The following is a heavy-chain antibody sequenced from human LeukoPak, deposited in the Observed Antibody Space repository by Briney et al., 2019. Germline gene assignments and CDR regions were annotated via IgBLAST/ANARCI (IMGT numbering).Heavy chain of an antibody. CDR2: INHSGST. D-gene: IGHD5-18*01. V-gene: IGHV4-34*01. CDR1: GGSFRGYY. J-gene: IGHJ4*02. Sequence: ESSETLSLTCAVYGGSFRGYYWTWIRQPPGKGLEWIGEINHSGSTNYNPSLKSRVTISVDTSKNQFSLKLSSVTAADTAVYYCARAKGSTAMVARSYHYWGQGTLVTVSS. CDR3: ARAKGSTAMVARSYHY.